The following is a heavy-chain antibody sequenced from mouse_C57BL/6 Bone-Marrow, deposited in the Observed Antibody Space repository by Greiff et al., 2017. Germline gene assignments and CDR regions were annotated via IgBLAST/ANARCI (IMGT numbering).Heavy chain of an antibody. J-gene: IGHJ3*01. CDR1: GFNIKNTY. Sequence: EVQLQESVAELVRPGASVKLSCTASGFNIKNTYMHWVKQRPEQGLEWIGRIDPANGNTQSAPKSQGMASITADPSSNTAYLQLSSLTSEDTSIYYGARSLLLRCGAYWGQVTLVTGSA. CDR3: ARSLLLRCGAY. V-gene: IGHV14-3*01. CDR2: IDPANGNT. D-gene: IGHD1-1*01.